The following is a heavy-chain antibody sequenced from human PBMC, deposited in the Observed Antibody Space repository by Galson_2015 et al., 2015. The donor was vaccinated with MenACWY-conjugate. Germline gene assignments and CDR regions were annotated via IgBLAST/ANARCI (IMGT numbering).Heavy chain of an antibody. D-gene: IGHD2-2*02. V-gene: IGHV3-15*01. Sequence: SLRLSCAASGFTFSNAWMSWVRQAPGKGLEWVGRIKSKTDGGTTDYAAPVKGRFTISRDDSKNTLYLQMNSLKTEDTAVYYCTTDPNCSSTSCYTGGAFDIWGQGTMVTVSS. CDR3: TTDPNCSSTSCYTGGAFDI. CDR2: IKSKTDGGTT. J-gene: IGHJ3*02. CDR1: GFTFSNAW.